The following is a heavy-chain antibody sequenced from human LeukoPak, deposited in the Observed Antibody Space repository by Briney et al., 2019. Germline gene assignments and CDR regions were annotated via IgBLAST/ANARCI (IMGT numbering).Heavy chain of an antibody. V-gene: IGHV1-69*04. D-gene: IGHD3-22*01. Sequence: ASVKVSCKASGGTFSSYAISWVRQAPGQGLEWMGRIIPILGIANYAQKFQGRVTITADKSTSTAYMELSSLRSEDTAVYYCAREEYYYDGGGYYVYYYYGMDVWGQGTTVTVSS. CDR2: IIPILGIA. CDR1: GGTFSSYA. J-gene: IGHJ6*02. CDR3: AREEYYYDGGGYYVYYYYGMDV.